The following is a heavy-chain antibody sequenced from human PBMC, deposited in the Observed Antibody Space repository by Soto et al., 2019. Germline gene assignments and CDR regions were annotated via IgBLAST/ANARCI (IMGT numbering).Heavy chain of an antibody. V-gene: IGHV3-7*03. Sequence: GGSLRLSCAASGFTFSNSWMSWVRQAPGKGLEWVANIKEDGSEKDYVDPVKGRFTITRDNAKNSLYLQMNNLRAEDTAVYFCTRKRFGMDVWGQGTTVTVSS. CDR2: IKEDGSEK. J-gene: IGHJ6*02. CDR3: TRKRFGMDV. CDR1: GFTFSNSW.